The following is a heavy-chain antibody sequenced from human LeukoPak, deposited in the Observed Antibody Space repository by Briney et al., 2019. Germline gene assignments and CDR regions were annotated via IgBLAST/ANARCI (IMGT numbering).Heavy chain of an antibody. J-gene: IGHJ3*02. CDR1: GYSFTSYW. CDR2: IYPGDSNT. D-gene: IGHD4-17*01. Sequence: GESLKISCKGSGYSFTSYWIGWVRQMPGKGLEWMGIIYPGDSNTRYSPSFQGQVTISAGKSISTAYLQWSSLKASDTAMYYCARSPPDYGDKGRAFDIWGQGTMVTVSS. CDR3: ARSPPDYGDKGRAFDI. V-gene: IGHV5-51*03.